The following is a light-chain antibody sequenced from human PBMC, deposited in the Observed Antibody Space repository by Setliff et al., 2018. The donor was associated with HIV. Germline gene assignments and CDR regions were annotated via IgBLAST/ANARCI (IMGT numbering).Light chain of an antibody. CDR1: NSNIGSNT. CDR2: TNN. V-gene: IGLV1-44*01. J-gene: IGLJ1*01. CDR3: AAWDDSLNGDV. Sequence: QSALTQPPSASGTPGQRVTISCSGSNSNIGSNTVDWYQQLPGTAPKLLIYTNNQRPSGVPDRFSGSKSGTSASLAISGLQSEDEADYYCAAWDDSLNGDVFGTGTKGTVL.